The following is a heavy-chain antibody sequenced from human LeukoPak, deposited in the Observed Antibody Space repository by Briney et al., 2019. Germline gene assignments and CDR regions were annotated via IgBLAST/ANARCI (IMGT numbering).Heavy chain of an antibody. Sequence: SETLSLTCIVSGGSISGYYWSWIRQPPGKGLEWIGSIYYSGSTDYNPSLKSRVIISVDTSKNQFSLKLSSVTAADTAVYYCARDAHSSLGAFDIWGQGTMVTVSS. CDR3: ARDAHSSLGAFDI. D-gene: IGHD6-6*01. J-gene: IGHJ3*02. CDR1: GGSISGYY. V-gene: IGHV4-59*12. CDR2: IYYSGST.